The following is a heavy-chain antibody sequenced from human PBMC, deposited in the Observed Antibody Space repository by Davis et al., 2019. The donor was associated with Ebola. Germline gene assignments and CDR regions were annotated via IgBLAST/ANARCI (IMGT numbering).Heavy chain of an antibody. CDR1: GFTFSSYA. D-gene: IGHD1-1*01. CDR3: ARAQFPTTSDH. V-gene: IGHV3-23*01. CDR2: ISTGGGVT. J-gene: IGHJ4*02. Sequence: GESLKISCAASGFTFSSYAMSWVRQAPGKGLEWVSGISTGGGVTIYADSVKGRFTISRDNSKNTLYLQMNSLRGEDTAVYYCARAQFPTTSDHWGQGTLVTVSS.